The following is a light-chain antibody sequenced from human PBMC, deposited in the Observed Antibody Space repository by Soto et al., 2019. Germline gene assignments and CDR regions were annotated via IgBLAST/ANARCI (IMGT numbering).Light chain of an antibody. CDR1: QSVSSSY. J-gene: IGKJ1*01. CDR2: GAS. Sequence: EIVLTQSPGTLSLSPGERATLSCRASQSVSSSYLAWYQQKPGQAPRLLIYGASSRATGIPDRFSGSGSGTDFTLTISSLQAEDVAAYFCQQSYSTTPWTFGQGTKVDIK. CDR3: QQSYSTTPWT. V-gene: IGKV3-20*01.